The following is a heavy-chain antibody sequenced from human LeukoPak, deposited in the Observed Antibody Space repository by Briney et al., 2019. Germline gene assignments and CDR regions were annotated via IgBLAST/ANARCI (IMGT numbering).Heavy chain of an antibody. V-gene: IGHV3-53*01. CDR1: GFTVSNNF. D-gene: IGHD6-13*01. Sequence: GGSLRLSCAASGFTVSNNFMSWVRQAPGKGLEWVSVIYSGGNTYYADSVKGRFTISRDNAKNKLYLQMNSLRAEDTAVFYCARGHADSSGSWYGRFDSWGQGTLVTVSS. J-gene: IGHJ4*02. CDR3: ARGHADSSGSWYGRFDS. CDR2: IYSGGNT.